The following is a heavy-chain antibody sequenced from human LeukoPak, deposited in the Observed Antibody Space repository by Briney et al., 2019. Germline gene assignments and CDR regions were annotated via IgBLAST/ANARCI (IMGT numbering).Heavy chain of an antibody. CDR2: INHSGST. D-gene: IGHD3-3*02. CDR1: GGSFSGYY. J-gene: IGHJ4*02. Sequence: KPSETLSLTCAVYGGSFSGYYWSWIRQPPGKGLEWIGEINHSGSTNYNPSLKSRVTISVGTSKNQFSLKLSSVTAADTAVYYCARAFSGSPFDYWGQGTLVTASS. CDR3: ARAFSGSPFDY. V-gene: IGHV4-34*01.